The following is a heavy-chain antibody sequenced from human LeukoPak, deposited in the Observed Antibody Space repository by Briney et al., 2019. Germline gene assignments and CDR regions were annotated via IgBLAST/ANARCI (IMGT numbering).Heavy chain of an antibody. D-gene: IGHD1-26*01. V-gene: IGHV1-2*02. CDR2: INPNSGGT. CDR3: ARDGVGADYYMDV. Sequence: ASVKVSCKASGYTFTGYYMHWVRQAPGQGLEWMGWINPNSGGTNYAQKFQGRVTMTRDMSISTAYMELSRLRSDDTAVYYCARDGVGADYYMDVWGKGTTVTISS. J-gene: IGHJ6*03. CDR1: GYTFTGYY.